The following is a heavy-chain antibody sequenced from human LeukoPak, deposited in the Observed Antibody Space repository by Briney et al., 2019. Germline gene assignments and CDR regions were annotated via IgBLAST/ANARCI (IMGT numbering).Heavy chain of an antibody. CDR3: AGSGDSSAYYSF. D-gene: IGHD3-22*01. J-gene: IGHJ4*02. CDR2: VYYVGST. Sequence: SETLSLTCTVSGASIRSHHWTWIRQPPGKGLEWIGNVYYVGSTSYSPSLKSRVTISLDTSKNQFSLEMNSVTAADTAVYYCAGSGDSSAYYSFWGQGILVTVSS. V-gene: IGHV4-59*11. CDR1: GASIRSHH.